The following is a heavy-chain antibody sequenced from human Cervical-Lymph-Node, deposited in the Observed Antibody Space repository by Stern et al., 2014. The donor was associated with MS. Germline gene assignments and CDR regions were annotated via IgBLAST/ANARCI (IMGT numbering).Heavy chain of an antibody. CDR2: IIPIFGTA. V-gene: IGHV1-69*01. CDR1: GGTFSSYA. CDR3: ARDSRHYDASYYFDS. J-gene: IGHJ4*02. D-gene: IGHD3-16*01. Sequence: VQLVESGAEVKKPGSSVKVSCKASGGTFSSYAINWVRQAPGPGPEWTGVIIPIFGTANYAQKFQGRVTITADESTSTAYMELSSLRSEDTAVYYCARDSRHYDASYYFDSWGQGTLVTVSS.